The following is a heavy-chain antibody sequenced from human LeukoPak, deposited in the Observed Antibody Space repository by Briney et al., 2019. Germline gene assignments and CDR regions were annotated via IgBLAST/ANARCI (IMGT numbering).Heavy chain of an antibody. V-gene: IGHV3-15*01. CDR2: IKSRTDGGTT. J-gene: IGHJ6*03. CDR3: TNEQWLVQNYYYYYYMDV. D-gene: IGHD6-19*01. CDR1: GFTFSNAW. Sequence: GGSLRLSCAASGFTFSNAWMSWVRQAPGKGLEWVGRIKSRTDGGTTDYAAPVKGRFTISRDDSKNTLYLQMNSLKTEDTAVYYCTNEQWLVQNYYYYYYMDVWGKGTTVTVSS.